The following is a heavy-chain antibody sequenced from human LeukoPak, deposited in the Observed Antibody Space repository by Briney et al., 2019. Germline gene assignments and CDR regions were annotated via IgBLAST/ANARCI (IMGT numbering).Heavy chain of an antibody. CDR3: AKDLGGSSGYYYGYYFDY. V-gene: IGHV3-21*04. Sequence: GGSLRLSCVASGFTFSSCSINWVRQAPGKGLEWVSSISSSSTYIYYAASMKGRFTISRDNAKNSLYLQMNSLRAEDTAVYYCAKDLGGSSGYYYGYYFDYWGQGTLVTVSS. CDR1: GFTFSSCS. CDR2: ISSSSTYI. D-gene: IGHD3-22*01. J-gene: IGHJ4*02.